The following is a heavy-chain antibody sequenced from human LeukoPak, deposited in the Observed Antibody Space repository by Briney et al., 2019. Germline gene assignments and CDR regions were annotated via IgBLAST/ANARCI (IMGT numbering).Heavy chain of an antibody. CDR3: ARDPGAYGDYVFRYFYYYGMDV. CDR2: ISSSSSYI. V-gene: IGHV3-21*01. D-gene: IGHD4-17*01. J-gene: IGHJ6*02. CDR1: GFTFSSYS. Sequence: GGSLRLSCAASGFTFSSYSMNWVRQAPGKGLEWVSSISSSSSYIYYADSVKGRFTISRDNDKNSLYLQMNSLRAEDTAVYYCARDPGAYGDYVFRYFYYYGMDVWGQGTTVTVSS.